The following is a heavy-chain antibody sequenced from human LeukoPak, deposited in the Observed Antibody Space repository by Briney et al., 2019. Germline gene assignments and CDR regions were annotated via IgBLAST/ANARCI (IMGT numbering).Heavy chain of an antibody. CDR1: GGTFSSYA. Sequence: AASVKVSCKASGGTFSSYAISWVRQAPGQGLEWMGGIIPIFGTANYAQKFQGRVTITTDESTSTAYMGLSSLRSEDTAVYYCARGPSLFCGGDCYYKYNLDYWGQGTLVTVSS. D-gene: IGHD2-21*01. CDR3: ARGPSLFCGGDCYYKYNLDY. V-gene: IGHV1-69*05. J-gene: IGHJ4*02. CDR2: IIPIFGTA.